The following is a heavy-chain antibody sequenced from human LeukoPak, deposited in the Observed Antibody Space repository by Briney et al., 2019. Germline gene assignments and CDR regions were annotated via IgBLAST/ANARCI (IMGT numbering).Heavy chain of an antibody. CDR3: ARETSRNPYYYDSSGYFGY. Sequence: SETLSLTCAVYGGSISSGSYYWSWIRQPAGKGLEWIGRTYTSGSTNYNPSLKSRVTMSVDTSKNQFSLKLSSVTAADTAVYYCARETSRNPYYYDSSGYFGYWGQGTLVTVSS. D-gene: IGHD3-22*01. J-gene: IGHJ4*02. CDR2: TYTSGST. V-gene: IGHV4-61*02. CDR1: GGSISSGSYY.